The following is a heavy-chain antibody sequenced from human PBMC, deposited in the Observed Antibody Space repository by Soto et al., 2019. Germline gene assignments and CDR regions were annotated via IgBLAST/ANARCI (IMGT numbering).Heavy chain of an antibody. D-gene: IGHD2-8*02. Sequence: QVQLVESGGGVVQPGRSLRLSCAVSGFTVSTYGMHWVRQAPGKGLEWVAVISRDGGTKYYSESVQGRFTISRDNSRNTLFMEMNRLSGADMAVYHCTGEVASGYWGQGTLVTVSS. CDR1: GFTVSTYG. J-gene: IGHJ4*02. CDR3: TGEVASGY. CDR2: ISRDGGTK. V-gene: IGHV3-30*03.